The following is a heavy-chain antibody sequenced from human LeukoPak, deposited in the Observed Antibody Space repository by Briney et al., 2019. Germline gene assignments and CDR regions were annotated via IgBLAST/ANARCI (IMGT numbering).Heavy chain of an antibody. CDR3: ARGAFEYSTMLSYYYFDY. CDR2: IYYSGST. J-gene: IGHJ4*02. V-gene: IGHV4-61*01. Sequence: SETLSLTCTVSGGSVSSGSYYWSWIRQPPGKGLEWIGYIYYSGSTNYNPSLKSRVTISVDTSKNQFSLKLSSVTAADTAGYYCARGAFEYSTMLSYYYFDYWGQGTLVTVSS. D-gene: IGHD6-6*01. CDR1: GGSVSSGSYY.